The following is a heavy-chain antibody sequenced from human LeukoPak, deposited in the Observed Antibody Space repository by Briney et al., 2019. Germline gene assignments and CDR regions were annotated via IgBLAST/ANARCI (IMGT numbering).Heavy chain of an antibody. CDR1: GYTFTGYY. D-gene: IGHD6-19*01. Sequence: ASVKVSCKASGYTFTGYYMHWVRQAPGQGLEWMGWINPNSGGTNYAQKFQGRVTMTRDTSTSTVYMELSSLRSEDTAVYYCARDSSGSFDYWGQGTLVTVSS. CDR2: INPNSGGT. CDR3: ARDSSGSFDY. J-gene: IGHJ4*02. V-gene: IGHV1-2*02.